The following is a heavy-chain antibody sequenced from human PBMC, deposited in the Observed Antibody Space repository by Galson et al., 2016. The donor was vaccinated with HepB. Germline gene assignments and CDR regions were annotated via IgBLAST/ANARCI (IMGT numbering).Heavy chain of an antibody. J-gene: IGHJ4*02. D-gene: IGHD3-10*01. CDR1: GFSLTTPGVG. CDR3: AHRRTSADYGSGKDHYFDY. Sequence: PALVKPTQTLTLTCTFSGFSLTTPGVGVGWIRQPPGKALEWLAFIYWNDDERYSPSLKSRLSITKDTSKNQVVLTLTNMDPVDTATYYCAHRRTSADYGSGKDHYFDYWGQGTLVTVSS. CDR2: IYWNDDE. V-gene: IGHV2-5*01.